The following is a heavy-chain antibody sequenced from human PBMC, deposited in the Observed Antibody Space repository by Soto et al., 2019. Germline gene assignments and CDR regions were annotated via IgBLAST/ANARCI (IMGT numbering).Heavy chain of an antibody. J-gene: IGHJ4*02. CDR1: RYSFISHY. CDR3: ASDYLSSKLSLSYFDF. D-gene: IGHD2-2*01. CDR2: INPSGGSA. Sequence: QVQLVQSGAEVTRPRSSAKVSGKASRYSFISHYIHWVRQAPGQGLEWMGFINPSGGSATLSQKFQGRVTITRDTYTSTVYMELTILRSEDAAVYYCASDYLSSKLSLSYFDFWGQGTLVTVSS. V-gene: IGHV1-46*01.